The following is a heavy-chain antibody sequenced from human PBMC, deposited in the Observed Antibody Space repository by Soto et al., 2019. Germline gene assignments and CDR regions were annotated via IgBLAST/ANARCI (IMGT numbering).Heavy chain of an antibody. J-gene: IGHJ4*02. Sequence: PSETLSLTCTVSGGSISSYYWSWIRQPPGKGLEWIGYIYYSGSTNYNPSLKSRVTISVDTSKNQFSLKLSSVTAADTAVYYCARVLRQIGVAGAFDYWGQGTLVTVSS. CDR2: IYYSGST. D-gene: IGHD6-19*01. CDR3: ARVLRQIGVAGAFDY. V-gene: IGHV4-59*01. CDR1: GGSISSYY.